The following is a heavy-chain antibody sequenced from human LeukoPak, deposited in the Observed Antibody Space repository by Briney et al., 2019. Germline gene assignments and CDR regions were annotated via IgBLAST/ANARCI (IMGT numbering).Heavy chain of an antibody. Sequence: GASVKVSCKASGGTFSSYAISWVRQAPGQGLEWMGGIIPIFGTANYAQKFQGRVTITADESTSTAYMELSSLRSEDTAVYYCAREGCGGSGGSCYSFYYYYYMDVWGKGTTVAVSS. V-gene: IGHV1-69*13. CDR3: AREGCGGSGGSCYSFYYYYYMDV. CDR2: IIPIFGTA. D-gene: IGHD2-15*01. CDR1: GGTFSSYA. J-gene: IGHJ6*03.